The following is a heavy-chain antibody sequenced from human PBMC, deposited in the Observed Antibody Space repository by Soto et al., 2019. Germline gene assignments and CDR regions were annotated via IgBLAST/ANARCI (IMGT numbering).Heavy chain of an antibody. D-gene: IGHD5-18*01. Sequence: LRLSCAASGFTFSSYAMSWVRQAPGKGLEWVSAISGSGGSTYYADSVKGRFTISRDNSKNTLYLQMNSLRAEDTAVYYCAKDCGYSYGYPYYYGMDVWGQGTTVTVSS. CDR2: ISGSGGST. V-gene: IGHV3-23*01. J-gene: IGHJ6*02. CDR3: AKDCGYSYGYPYYYGMDV. CDR1: GFTFSSYA.